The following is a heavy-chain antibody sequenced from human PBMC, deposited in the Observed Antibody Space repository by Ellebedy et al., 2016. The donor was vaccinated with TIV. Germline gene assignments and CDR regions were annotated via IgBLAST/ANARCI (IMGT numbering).Heavy chain of an antibody. CDR3: AKGYCGGGSGSSRIDY. Sequence: GESLKISXAVSGFTFSSYAMNWVRQAPGKGLEWVSVISDSGGGTYYADSVKGRFTISRDNSKNTLYLQMNSLRAEDTAVYYCAKGYCGGGSGSSRIDYWGQGTLVTVSS. CDR1: GFTFSSYA. V-gene: IGHV3-23*01. CDR2: ISDSGGGT. D-gene: IGHD2-15*01. J-gene: IGHJ4*02.